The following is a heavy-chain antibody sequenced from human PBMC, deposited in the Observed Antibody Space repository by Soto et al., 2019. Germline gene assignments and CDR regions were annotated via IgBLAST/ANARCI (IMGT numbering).Heavy chain of an antibody. CDR1: GGSISSGGYY. CDR3: ARGIIYGDYGEGGAAYYYYMDV. V-gene: IGHV4-31*03. Sequence: KSSETLSLTCTVSGGSISSGGYYWSWIRQHPGKGLEWIGYIYYSGSTYYNPSLKSRVTISVDTSKNQFSLKLSSVTAADTAVYYCARGIIYGDYGEGGAAYYYYMDVWGKGTTVTVSS. CDR2: IYYSGST. J-gene: IGHJ6*03. D-gene: IGHD4-17*01.